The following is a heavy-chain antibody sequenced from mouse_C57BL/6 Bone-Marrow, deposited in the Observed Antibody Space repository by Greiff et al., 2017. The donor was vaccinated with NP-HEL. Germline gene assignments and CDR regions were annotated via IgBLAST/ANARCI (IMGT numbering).Heavy chain of an antibody. CDR1: GYTFTSYW. CDR2: IYPGSGST. CDR3: ARLEDYYGSSYGYFDV. Sequence: QVQLKQPGAELVKPGASAKMSCKASGYTFTSYWITWVKQRPGQGLEWIGDIYPGSGSTNYNEKFKSKATLTVDTSSSTAYMQLSSLTSEDSAVYYCARLEDYYGSSYGYFDVWGTGTTVTVSS. V-gene: IGHV1-55*01. D-gene: IGHD1-1*01. J-gene: IGHJ1*03.